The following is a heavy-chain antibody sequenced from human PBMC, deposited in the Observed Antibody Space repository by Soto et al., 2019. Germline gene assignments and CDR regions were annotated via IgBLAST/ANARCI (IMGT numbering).Heavy chain of an antibody. D-gene: IGHD3-22*01. Sequence: ASVKVSCKASGYTFTSYYMHWVRQAPGQGLEWMGIINPSGGSTSYAQKFQGRVTMTRDTSTSTVYMELSSLRSEDTAVYYCASSGYLVAEFDPWGQGTLATVSS. V-gene: IGHV1-46*01. CDR1: GYTFTSYY. CDR3: ASSGYLVAEFDP. CDR2: INPSGGST. J-gene: IGHJ5*02.